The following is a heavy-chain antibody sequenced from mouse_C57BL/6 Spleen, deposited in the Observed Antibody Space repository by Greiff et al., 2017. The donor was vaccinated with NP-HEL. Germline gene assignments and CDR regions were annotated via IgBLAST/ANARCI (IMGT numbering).Heavy chain of an antibody. J-gene: IGHJ1*03. Sequence: VQLQQPGAELVKPGASVKLSCKASGYTFTSYRMHWVTQRPGRGLEWIGRIDPNSGSTKYNEKFKNKATLTVDKPSSTAYMQLSSLTSEDSAVYYCAREISWDWYFDVWGKGTTVTVSS. D-gene: IGHD1-1*01. CDR2: IDPNSGST. V-gene: IGHV1-62-3*01. CDR3: AREISWDWYFDV. CDR1: GYTFTSYR.